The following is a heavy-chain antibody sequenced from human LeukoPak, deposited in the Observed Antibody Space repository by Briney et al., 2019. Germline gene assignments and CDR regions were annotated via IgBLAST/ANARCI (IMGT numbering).Heavy chain of an antibody. Sequence: KPSETLSLTCTVSGGSISSSSYYWGWIRQPPGKGLEWIGSIYYSGSTYYNPSLKSRVTISVDTSKNQFSLKLSSVTAADTAVYYCARQPFDWLLNRAYPFDYWGQGTLVTVSS. CDR3: ARQPFDWLLNRAYPFDY. CDR1: GGSISSSSYY. D-gene: IGHD3-9*01. V-gene: IGHV4-39*01. J-gene: IGHJ4*02. CDR2: IYYSGST.